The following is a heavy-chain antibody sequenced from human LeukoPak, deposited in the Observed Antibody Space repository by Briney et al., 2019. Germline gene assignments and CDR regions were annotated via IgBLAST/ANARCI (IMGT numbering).Heavy chain of an antibody. V-gene: IGHV3-7*01. J-gene: IGHJ6*04. CDR2: IKQDGSEK. D-gene: IGHD3-10*02. Sequence: GGSLRLSCAASGFTFSSYWVSWVRQAPGEGLEWVANIKQDGSEKYYVDSVKGRFTISRDNAKNSLYLQMNSLRAEDTAVYYCAELGITMIGGVWGKGTTVTISS. CDR1: GFTFSSYW. CDR3: AELGITMIGGV.